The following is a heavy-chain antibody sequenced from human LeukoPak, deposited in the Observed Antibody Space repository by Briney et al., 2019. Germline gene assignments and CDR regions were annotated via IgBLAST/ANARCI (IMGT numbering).Heavy chain of an antibody. CDR1: GFTFSSYA. Sequence: GGSLRLSXAASGFTFSSYAMHWVRQAPGKGLEWVAVISYDGSNKYYADSVKGRFTISRDNSKNTLYLQMNSLRAEDTAVYYCARDLSAYCGGDCSPQTQTENAFDIWGQGTMVTVSS. V-gene: IGHV3-30-3*01. J-gene: IGHJ3*02. D-gene: IGHD2-21*01. CDR2: ISYDGSNK. CDR3: ARDLSAYCGGDCSPQTQTENAFDI.